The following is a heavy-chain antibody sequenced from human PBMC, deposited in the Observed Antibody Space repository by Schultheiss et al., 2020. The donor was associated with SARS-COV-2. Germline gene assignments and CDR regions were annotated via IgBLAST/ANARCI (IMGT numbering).Heavy chain of an antibody. D-gene: IGHD2-2*01. CDR1: GGSISSYY. CDR3: AREGYCSSTSCQLDY. Sequence: GSLRLSCTVSGGSISSYYWSWIRQPPGKGLEWIGYIYYSGSTNYNPSLKSRVTISVDTSKNQFSLKLSSVTAADTAVYYCAREGYCSSTSCQLDYWGQGTLVTVSS. V-gene: IGHV4-59*01. J-gene: IGHJ4*02. CDR2: IYYSGST.